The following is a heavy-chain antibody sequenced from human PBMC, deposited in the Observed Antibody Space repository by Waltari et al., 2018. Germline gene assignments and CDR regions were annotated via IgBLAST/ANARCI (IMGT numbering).Heavy chain of an antibody. V-gene: IGHV1-69*01. D-gene: IGHD1-26*01. CDR3: ARRNLGFAFDV. Sequence: PGSSVKVSCKASGGTFGSYSVAWVRQAAGQGLEWLGGIIPIFGTPQYTQNFQGRVTLTADAATTTAYLELSGLTSEDTAIYYCARRNLGFAFDVWGQGTLVIVSS. CDR2: IIPIFGTP. J-gene: IGHJ3*01. CDR1: GGTFGSYS.